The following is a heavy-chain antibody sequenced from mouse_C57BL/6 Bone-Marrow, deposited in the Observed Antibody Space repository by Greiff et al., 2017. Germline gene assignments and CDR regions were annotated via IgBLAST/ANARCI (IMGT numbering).Heavy chain of an antibody. CDR2: INPYNGGT. J-gene: IGHJ2*01. CDR1: GYTFTDYY. Sequence: EVQLQQSGPVLVKPGASVKMSCKASGYTFTDYYMNWVKQSHGKSLEWIGVINPYNGGTSYNQKFKGKATLTVDKSSSTAYMELNSLTSEDSAVYYCSRNLGPYYFDYWGQGTTLTVSS. V-gene: IGHV1-19*01. D-gene: IGHD4-1*01. CDR3: SRNLGPYYFDY.